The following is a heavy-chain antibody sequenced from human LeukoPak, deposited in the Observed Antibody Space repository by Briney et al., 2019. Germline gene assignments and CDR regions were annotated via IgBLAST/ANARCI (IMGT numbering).Heavy chain of an antibody. J-gene: IGHJ4*02. CDR2: ISYDGSNE. CDR3: AKGSDYSNYGHADY. CDR1: GFTFSSYV. V-gene: IGHV3-30*04. Sequence: PGGSLRLSCAASGFTFSSYVMHWVRQAPGKGLEWVAIISYDGSNEYYADSVKGRFTISRDNSKNTLYLQMNSLRAEDTAVYYCAKGSDYSNYGHADYWGQGTLVTVSS. D-gene: IGHD4-11*01.